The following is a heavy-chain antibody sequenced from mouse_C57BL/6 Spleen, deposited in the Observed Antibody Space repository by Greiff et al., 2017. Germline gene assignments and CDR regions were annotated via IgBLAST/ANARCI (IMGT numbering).Heavy chain of an antibody. V-gene: IGHV1-55*01. D-gene: IGHD1-1*01. Sequence: QVQLKQPGAELVKPGASVKMSCKASGYTFTSYWITWVKQRPGQGLEWIGDIYPGSGSTNYNEKFKSKATLTVDTSSSTAYMQLSSLTSEDSAVYYCARDYGTPAWFAYWGQGTLVTVSA. CDR2: IYPGSGST. CDR1: GYTFTSYW. CDR3: ARDYGTPAWFAY. J-gene: IGHJ3*01.